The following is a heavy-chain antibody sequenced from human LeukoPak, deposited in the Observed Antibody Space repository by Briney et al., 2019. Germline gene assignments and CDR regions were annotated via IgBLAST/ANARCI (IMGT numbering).Heavy chain of an antibody. V-gene: IGHV3-21*04. Sequence: PGGSLRLSCAASGFTFSSYSMNWVRQAPGKGLEWVSSISSSSSYIYYADSVKGRFTISRDNAKNSLYLQMNSLRAEDTALYYCARDLRYSYGSHFDYWGQGTLVTVSS. CDR3: ARDLRYSYGSHFDY. CDR2: ISSSSSYI. J-gene: IGHJ4*02. D-gene: IGHD5-18*01. CDR1: GFTFSSYS.